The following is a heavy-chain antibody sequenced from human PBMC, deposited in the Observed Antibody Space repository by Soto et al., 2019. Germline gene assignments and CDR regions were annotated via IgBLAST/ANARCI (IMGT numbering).Heavy chain of an antibody. D-gene: IGHD3-3*01. V-gene: IGHV4-30-4*01. CDR1: GDSISSGDYY. CDR2: IYYSGST. Sequence: SETLSLTCTVSGDSISSGDYYWSWIRQPPGKGLEWIGYIYYSGSTYYNPSLKSRVTISVDTSKNQFSLKLSSVTAADTAVYYCASHYDFWSGYFDYWGQGTLVTVSS. CDR3: ASHYDFWSGYFDY. J-gene: IGHJ4*02.